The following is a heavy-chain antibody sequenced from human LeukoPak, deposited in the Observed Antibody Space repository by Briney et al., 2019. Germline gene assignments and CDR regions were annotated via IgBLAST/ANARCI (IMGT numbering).Heavy chain of an antibody. CDR1: GGSFSGYY. Sequence: SETLSLTCAVYGGSFSGYYWSWIRQPPGKGLEWIGEINHSGSTNYNPSLKSRVTISVDTSKNQLSLKLSSVTAADTAVYYCARAEWLSRNFDYWGQGTLVTVSS. D-gene: IGHD3-3*01. CDR2: INHSGST. CDR3: ARAEWLSRNFDY. J-gene: IGHJ4*02. V-gene: IGHV4-34*01.